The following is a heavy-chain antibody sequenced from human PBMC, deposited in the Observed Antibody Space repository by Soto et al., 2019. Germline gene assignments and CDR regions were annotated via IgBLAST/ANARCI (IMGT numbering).Heavy chain of an antibody. CDR1: GFVFSDYA. D-gene: IGHD2-2*01. CDR3: PGVPIWCGSSSCYTEGFDS. CDR2: ISAGGSDT. V-gene: IGHV3-23*01. J-gene: IGHJ4*02. Sequence: EVQLLDSGGGWVQPGGSLRLSCVASGFVFSDYAMSWVRQAPGKGLEWVSAISAGGSDTYYADSVKGRFTVSRVNSKNTLYLQMNTLRAEDTAIYYWPGVPIWCGSSSCYTEGFDSWGQGTLVTVSS.